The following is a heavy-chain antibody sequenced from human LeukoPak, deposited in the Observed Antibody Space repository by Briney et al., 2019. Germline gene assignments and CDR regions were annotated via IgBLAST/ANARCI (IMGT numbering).Heavy chain of an antibody. V-gene: IGHV1-18*04. CDR2: ISAYNGNT. CDR3: ARDSLGVAGPSWDY. Sequence: ASVKVSCKPSGYTFTRYVISWVRQAPGQGLEWMGWISAYNGNTNYAQKLQGRVTMTTDTSTSTAYMELRGLRSDDTAVYYCARDSLGVAGPSWDYWGQGTLVTVSS. D-gene: IGHD6-19*01. CDR1: GYTFTRYV. J-gene: IGHJ4*02.